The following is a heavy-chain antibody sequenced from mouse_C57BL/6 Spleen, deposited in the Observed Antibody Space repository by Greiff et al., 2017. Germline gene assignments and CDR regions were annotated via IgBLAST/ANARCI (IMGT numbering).Heavy chain of an antibody. Sequence: QVQLQQSGAELVKPGASVKISCKASGYAFSSYWMNWVKQRPGKGLEWIGQIYPGDGDTNYNGKFKGKATLTADKSSSTAYMQLSSLTSEDSAVYFCARGGGYDDAWFAYWGQGTLVTVSA. CDR1: GYAFSSYW. CDR3: ARGGGYDDAWFAY. J-gene: IGHJ3*01. V-gene: IGHV1-80*01. D-gene: IGHD2-2*01. CDR2: IYPGDGDT.